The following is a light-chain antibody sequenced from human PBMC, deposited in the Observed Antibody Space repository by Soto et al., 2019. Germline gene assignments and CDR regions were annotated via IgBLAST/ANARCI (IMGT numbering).Light chain of an antibody. CDR3: QQHGTT. CDR1: QSVSSSY. V-gene: IGKV3-20*01. Sequence: EILLTQSPFTLSLSPVEIATLSCRASQSVSSSYLAWYQQKPGQAPRLLIYGASSRATGIPDRFSGSGSGTDFTLTISRLEPEDSAVYYCQQHGTTFGQGTKVDIK. CDR2: GAS. J-gene: IGKJ1*01.